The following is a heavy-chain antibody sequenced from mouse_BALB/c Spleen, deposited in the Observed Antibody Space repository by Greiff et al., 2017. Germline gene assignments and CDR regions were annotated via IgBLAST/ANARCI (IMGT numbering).Heavy chain of an antibody. CDR1: GFSLTGYG. CDR2: ILGDGST. D-gene: IGHD2-4*01. V-gene: IGHV2-6-7*01. J-gene: IGHJ1*01. CDR3: ARDCMITRCFDV. Sequence: VKLMESGPGLVAPSPSLSISCTVSGFSLTGYGVNWVRQPPGKGLEWLGLILGDGSTDYNSARKSRLSISKDNSKSQVFLKMHSLQTDDTARYYCARDCMITRCFDVWSAGTTVTVSS.